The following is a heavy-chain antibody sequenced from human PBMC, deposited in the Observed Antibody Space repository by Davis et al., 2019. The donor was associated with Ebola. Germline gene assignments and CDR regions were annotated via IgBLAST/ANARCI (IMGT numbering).Heavy chain of an antibody. CDR1: GFTVSSNY. CDR3: AREPLLGDFDY. V-gene: IGHV3-11*04. Sequence: GESLKTSCAASGFTVSSNYMSWVRQAPGKGLEWVSYISSSGSTIYYADSVKGRFTTSRDNAKNSLYLQMNSLRAEDTAVDYCAREPLLGDFDYWGQGTLVTVSS. J-gene: IGHJ4*02. CDR2: ISSSGSTI. D-gene: IGHD3-10*01.